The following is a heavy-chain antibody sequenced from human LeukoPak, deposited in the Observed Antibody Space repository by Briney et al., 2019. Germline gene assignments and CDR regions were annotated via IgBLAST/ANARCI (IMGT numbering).Heavy chain of an antibody. J-gene: IGHJ5*02. CDR3: AAGPMSGYAPYNWFDP. CDR2: FDPGDGDR. CDR1: GHSLAQLS. V-gene: IGHV1-24*01. D-gene: IGHD5-12*01. Sequence: ASVKVFCNFSGHSLAQLSLHWVRQAFGKGPEWMGGFDPGDGDRIYEQKFQGRVTMTEDTSTDTAYMKLSNLRSDDTAVYYCAAGPMSGYAPYNWFDPWGQGTLVTVSS.